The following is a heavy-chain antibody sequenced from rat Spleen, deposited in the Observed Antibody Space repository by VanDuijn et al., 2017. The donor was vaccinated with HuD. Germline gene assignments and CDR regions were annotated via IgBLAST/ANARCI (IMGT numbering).Heavy chain of an antibody. Sequence: EVQLVESGGGLVQPGRSLKLSCAASGFTFSDYNMAWVRQAPKKGLEWVTSISNGGGNTYYRDSVKGRFTISRDDAKSTLYLQMDSLRSEDTATYHCARAGYLRDWYFDFWGPGAMVTVSS. CDR1: GFTFSDYN. CDR3: ARAGYLRDWYFDF. D-gene: IGHD2-2*01. CDR2: ISNGGGNT. V-gene: IGHV5-25*01. J-gene: IGHJ1*01.